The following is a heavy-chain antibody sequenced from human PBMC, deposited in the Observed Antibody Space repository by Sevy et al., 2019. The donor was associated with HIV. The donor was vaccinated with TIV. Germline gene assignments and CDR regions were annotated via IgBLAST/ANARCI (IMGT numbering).Heavy chain of an antibody. D-gene: IGHD4-17*01. Sequence: SGPTLVKPTQTLTLTCTFSGFSLSTSGVGVGWIRQPPGKALEWLTLIYWDDDKRYSPSLKSGLTITKDTSKSQVVLTMTNMDPVDTATYFCARFSYGDFSAYFDFWGQGTLVTVSS. CDR2: IYWDDDK. V-gene: IGHV2-5*02. CDR1: GFSLSTSGVG. J-gene: IGHJ4*02. CDR3: ARFSYGDFSAYFDF.